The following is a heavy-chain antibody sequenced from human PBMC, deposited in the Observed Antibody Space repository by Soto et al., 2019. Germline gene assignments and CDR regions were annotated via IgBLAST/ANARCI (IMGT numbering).Heavy chain of an antibody. CDR3: ARVRVDCLGYYYYGMDV. CDR1: GYTFTGYY. D-gene: IGHD3-9*01. Sequence: ASVKVSCKASGYTFTGYYMHWVRQAPGQGLEWMGWINPNSGGTNYAQKFQGWVTMTRDTSISTAYMELSRLRSDDTAVYYCARVRVDCLGYYYYGMDVCAQGTTVTVSS. CDR2: INPNSGGT. V-gene: IGHV1-2*04. J-gene: IGHJ6*01.